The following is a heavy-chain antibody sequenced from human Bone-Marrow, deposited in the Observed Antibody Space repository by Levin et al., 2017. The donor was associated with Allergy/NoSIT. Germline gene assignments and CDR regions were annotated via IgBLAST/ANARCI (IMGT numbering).Heavy chain of an antibody. V-gene: IGHV5-51*01. CDR3: ARHCGNSAICFLSGTFDI. Sequence: KRGESLKISCRGSGYTFTHYWIAWVRQMPGKGLECMGLVNPMDSEARYSASFQGQVTISVDKSINTANLQWSSLKASDTAMYYCARHCGNSAICFLSGTFDIWGQGTMVSVSS. CDR1: GYTFTHYW. CDR2: VNPMDSEA. D-gene: IGHD2/OR15-2a*01. J-gene: IGHJ3*02.